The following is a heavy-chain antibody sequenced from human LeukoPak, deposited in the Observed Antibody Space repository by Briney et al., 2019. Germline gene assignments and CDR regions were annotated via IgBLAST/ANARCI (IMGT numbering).Heavy chain of an antibody. CDR3: ARGYYYDSSGYPRDFDY. J-gene: IGHJ4*02. CDR1: GYTFTSYD. CDR2: MNPNSGNT. D-gene: IGHD3-22*01. V-gene: IGHV1-8*01. Sequence: ASVKVSCKASGYTFTSYDINWVRPATGQGLEWMGWMNPNSGNTGYAQKFQGRVTMTRNTSISTAYMELSSLRSEDTAVYYCARGYYYDSSGYPRDFDYWGQGTLVTVSS.